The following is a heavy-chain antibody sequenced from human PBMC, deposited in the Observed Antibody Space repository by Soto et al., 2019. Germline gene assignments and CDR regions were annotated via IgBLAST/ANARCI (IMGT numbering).Heavy chain of an antibody. CDR1: GGSISSGGYY. V-gene: IGHV4-31*03. Sequence: SETLSLTCTVSGGSISSGGYYWSWIRQHPGKGLEWIGYIYYSGSTYYNPSLKSRVTISVDTSKNQFSLKLSAVTAADTAVYYCARIPSYYDFWSGSTSLYGMDVWGQGTTVTVSS. CDR2: IYYSGST. J-gene: IGHJ6*02. D-gene: IGHD3-3*01. CDR3: ARIPSYYDFWSGSTSLYGMDV.